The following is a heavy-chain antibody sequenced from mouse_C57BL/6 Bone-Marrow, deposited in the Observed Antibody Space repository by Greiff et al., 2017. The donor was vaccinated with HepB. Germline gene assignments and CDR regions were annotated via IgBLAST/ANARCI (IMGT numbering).Heavy chain of an antibody. CDR3: AREKYYGSSYVYWYFDV. Sequence: EVHLVESGGGLVKPGGSLKLSCAASGFTFSDYGMHWVRQAPEKGLEWVAYISSGSSTIYYADTVKGRFTISRDNAKNTLFLQMTSLRSEDTAMYYCAREKYYGSSYVYWYFDVWGTGTTVTVSS. CDR1: GFTFSDYG. J-gene: IGHJ1*03. CDR2: ISSGSSTI. D-gene: IGHD1-1*01. V-gene: IGHV5-17*01.